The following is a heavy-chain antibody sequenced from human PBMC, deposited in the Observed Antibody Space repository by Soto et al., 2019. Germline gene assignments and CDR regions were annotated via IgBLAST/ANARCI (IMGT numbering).Heavy chain of an antibody. J-gene: IGHJ4*02. D-gene: IGHD3-16*01. CDR3: AQLGLMTFSHKHYFNH. V-gene: IGHV3-23*01. CDR1: GFSFDNYA. CDR2: IKSDGSST. Sequence: EVQLLESGGDLVQPGGSLRLSCVASGFSFDNYAMSWVRQAPGKGLEWVSAIKSDGSSTYYAASVKDRFIISRDKSKNTLYLQLNSLRAEDTAVYYCAQLGLMTFSHKHYFNHWGRGTLVTVSS.